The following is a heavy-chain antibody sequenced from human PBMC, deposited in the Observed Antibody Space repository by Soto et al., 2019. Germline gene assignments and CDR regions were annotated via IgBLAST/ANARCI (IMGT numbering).Heavy chain of an antibody. Sequence: TSETLSLTCTVSGGSISSSSYYWGWIRQPPGKGLEWIGSIYYSGSTYYNPSLKSRVTISVDTSKNQFSLKLSSVTAADTAVYYCARQNRYCSSTSCYYFRSGWSYYFDYWGQGTLVTVSS. CDR2: IYYSGST. CDR3: ARQNRYCSSTSCYYFRSGWSYYFDY. J-gene: IGHJ4*02. V-gene: IGHV4-39*01. D-gene: IGHD2-2*01. CDR1: GGSISSSSYY.